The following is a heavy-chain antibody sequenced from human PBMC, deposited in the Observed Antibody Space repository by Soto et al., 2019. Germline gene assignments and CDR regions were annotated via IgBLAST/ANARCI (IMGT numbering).Heavy chain of an antibody. CDR3: AKGRSYYYYYGVDV. V-gene: IGHV3-23*01. Sequence: PGGSLRLSCAAAGFTFISCAMGWVRQTTGKGLEWVSDIIDSGGSTYYADSVKGRFTISRDNSKSTLYLQMNSLRAEDTALYYCAKGRSYYYYYGVDVWGQGTTVTV. J-gene: IGHJ6*02. CDR1: GFTFISCA. CDR2: IIDSGGST.